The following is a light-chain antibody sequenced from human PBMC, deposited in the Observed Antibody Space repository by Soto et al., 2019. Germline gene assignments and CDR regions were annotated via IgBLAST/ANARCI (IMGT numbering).Light chain of an antibody. CDR1: SSDVGGYNY. CDR3: SSYTSSNTLV. CDR2: DVS. J-gene: IGLJ1*01. Sequence: QSALTQPASVSGSPGQSMTISCTETSSDVGGYNYVSWYQQHPGKAPKFMIYDVSNRPSGVSNRFSGSKSGNTASLTISGLQADDEADYYCSSYTSSNTLVFGTGTKATV. V-gene: IGLV2-14*01.